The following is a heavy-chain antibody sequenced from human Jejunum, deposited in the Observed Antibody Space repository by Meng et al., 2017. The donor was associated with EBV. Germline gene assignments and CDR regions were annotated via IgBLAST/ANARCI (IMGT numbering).Heavy chain of an antibody. Sequence: QVQLVQSGARVKKPGASVKVYCKASGYDFINSGISWVRQAPGQGLEWMGWISVYRGNTNYAQRFQDRVTLTTNTSTSTVYMELRSLTSDDTAVYYCARDRSNSDYWGQGTLVTVSS. CDR1: GYDFINSG. D-gene: IGHD5-24*01. CDR2: ISVYRGNT. V-gene: IGHV1-18*01. CDR3: ARDRSNSDY. J-gene: IGHJ4*02.